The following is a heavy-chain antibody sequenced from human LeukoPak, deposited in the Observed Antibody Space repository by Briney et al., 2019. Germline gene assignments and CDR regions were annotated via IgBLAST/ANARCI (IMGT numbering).Heavy chain of an antibody. D-gene: IGHD5-18*01. CDR1: GYTFTSYD. V-gene: IGHV1-69*13. CDR2: IIPEFDEA. Sequence: ASVKVSCKASGYTFTSYDINWVRQATGQGLEWVGTIIPEFDEAHYAQKLQGRVTISADDSATAAYMELRSLRSDDTAVYYCASGGVTVYSYGPDYWGQGTLVAVSS. J-gene: IGHJ4*02. CDR3: ASGGVTVYSYGPDY.